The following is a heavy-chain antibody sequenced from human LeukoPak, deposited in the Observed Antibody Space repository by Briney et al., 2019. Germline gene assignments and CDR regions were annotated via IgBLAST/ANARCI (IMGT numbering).Heavy chain of an antibody. D-gene: IGHD4-17*01. CDR2: ISAYNGNT. V-gene: IGHV1-18*01. CDR3: ARDGGWNGDYDLY. Sequence: ASVKVSFKASGYTFTSYGISWVRQAPGQGLEWMGWISAYNGNTNYAQKLQGRVTMTTDTSTSTAHMELRSLRSDDTAVYYCARDGGWNGDYDLYWGQGTLVTVSS. J-gene: IGHJ4*02. CDR1: GYTFTSYG.